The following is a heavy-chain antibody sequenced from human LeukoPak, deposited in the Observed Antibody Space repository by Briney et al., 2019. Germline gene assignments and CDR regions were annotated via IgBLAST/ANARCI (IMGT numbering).Heavy chain of an antibody. CDR1: GFTFSSYS. V-gene: IGHV3-21*01. J-gene: IGHJ1*01. Sequence: GGSLRLSYAASGFTFSSYSMNWVRQAPGKGLEWVSSISSSSSYIYYADSVKGRFTISRDNAKNSLYLQTNSLRAEDTAVYYCARDSSGWYLPEYFQHWGQGTLVTVSS. D-gene: IGHD6-19*01. CDR3: ARDSSGWYLPEYFQH. CDR2: ISSSSSYI.